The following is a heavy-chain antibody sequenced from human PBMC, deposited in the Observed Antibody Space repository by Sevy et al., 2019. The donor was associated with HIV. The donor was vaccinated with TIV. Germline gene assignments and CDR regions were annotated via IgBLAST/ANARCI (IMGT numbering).Heavy chain of an antibody. CDR2: IYPGDSHT. Sequence: GESLKISCQASGYTFTRYWIGWVRQLPGKGLEWMGIIYPGDSHTLYSPSFQGQVTISADKSITTAYLQWNSLTAPDTAMFYCATLAGNCNTTHCSSHGYFDNWGQGTLVTVSS. V-gene: IGHV5-51*01. CDR1: GYTFTRYW. J-gene: IGHJ4*02. D-gene: IGHD2-15*01. CDR3: ATLAGNCNTTHCSSHGYFDN.